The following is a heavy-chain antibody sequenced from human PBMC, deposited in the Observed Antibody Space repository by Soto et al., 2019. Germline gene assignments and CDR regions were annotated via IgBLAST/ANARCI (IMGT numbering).Heavy chain of an antibody. CDR1: GYTFTSYG. CDR2: ISAYNGNT. V-gene: IGHV1-18*01. D-gene: IGHD6-19*01. J-gene: IGHJ4*02. CDR3: ARGLAPYYFDY. Sequence: ASVKVSCKASGYTFTSYGISWVRQAPGQGLEWMGWISAYNGNTNYAQKLQGRVTMTTDTSASTAYMELSSLRSEDTAVYYCARGLAPYYFDYWGQGTLVTVSS.